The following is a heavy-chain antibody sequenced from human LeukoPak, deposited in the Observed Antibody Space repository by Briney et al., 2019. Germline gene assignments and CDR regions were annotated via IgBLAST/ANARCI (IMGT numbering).Heavy chain of an antibody. V-gene: IGHV3-11*04. Sequence: PGGSLRLSRAASGFTFSDYYMSWVRQAPGNGLQWVSYISSSGSTIYYADSVKGRFTISRDNAKNSLYLQMNSLRAEDTAVYYCARASSGTYSETDYWGQGTLVTVSS. CDR2: ISSSGSTI. CDR1: GFTFSDYY. CDR3: ARASSGTYSETDY. D-gene: IGHD1-26*01. J-gene: IGHJ4*02.